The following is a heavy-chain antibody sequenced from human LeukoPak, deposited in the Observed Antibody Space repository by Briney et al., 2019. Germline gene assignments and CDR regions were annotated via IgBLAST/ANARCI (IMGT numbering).Heavy chain of an antibody. J-gene: IGHJ4*02. CDR2: FDPEDGET. CDR3: ATSDCSSTSCYSDFDY. D-gene: IGHD2-2*01. Sequence: GASVKVSCKVSGYTLTELSMHWVRQAPGKGLEWMGGFDPEDGETIYAQKFQGRVTMTEDTSTDTAYMELSSLRSEDTAVYYCATSDCSSTSCYSDFDYWGQGTLVTVSS. CDR1: GYTLTELS. V-gene: IGHV1-24*01.